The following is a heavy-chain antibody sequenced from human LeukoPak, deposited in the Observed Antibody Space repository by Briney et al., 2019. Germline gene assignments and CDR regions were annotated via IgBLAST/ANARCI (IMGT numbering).Heavy chain of an antibody. D-gene: IGHD6-19*01. Sequence: GGSLRLSCAASGFTFSNCGMSWVRQAPGKGLEWVSTVNENGRNTHYADSAKGRFTISRDNSKNTLLLQMNSLRADDTALYYCTKGDGGSYPIDYWGQGTLVIVSS. CDR2: VNENGRNT. CDR3: TKGDGGSYPIDY. J-gene: IGHJ4*02. V-gene: IGHV3-23*01. CDR1: GFTFSNCG.